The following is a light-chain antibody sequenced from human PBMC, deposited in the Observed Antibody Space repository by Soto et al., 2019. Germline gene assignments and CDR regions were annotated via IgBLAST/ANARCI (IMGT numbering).Light chain of an antibody. Sequence: EIVLTQSPGTLSLSPGERATLSCRASQSGDLAWYQQRPGQVPRLLIYGASSRATGVPDMFSGSGSGTDFTLTISRLEPEDFAVYYCQQRETFGPGTKVEIK. CDR1: QSGD. J-gene: IGKJ1*01. V-gene: IGKV3-20*01. CDR2: GAS. CDR3: QQRET.